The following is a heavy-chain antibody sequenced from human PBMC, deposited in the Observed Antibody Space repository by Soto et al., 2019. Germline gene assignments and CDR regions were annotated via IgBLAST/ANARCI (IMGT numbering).Heavy chain of an antibody. CDR2: IYWDDDE. J-gene: IGHJ6*02. Sequence: QITLKESGPTLVKPTQTLTLTCTFSGFSLSTSGVGVAWIRQSPGKALEWLALIYWDDDERYGPSLKTRLTITKDTSKNQVVLTMTHMDPVDTATYCCAHKGGRGAGMDVWGQGTTVTVSS. V-gene: IGHV2-5*05. CDR3: AHKGGRGAGMDV. CDR1: GFSLSTSGVG. D-gene: IGHD2-15*01.